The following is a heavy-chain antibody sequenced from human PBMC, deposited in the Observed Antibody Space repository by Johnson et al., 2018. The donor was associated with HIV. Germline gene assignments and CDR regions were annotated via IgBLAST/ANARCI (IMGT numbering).Heavy chain of an antibody. D-gene: IGHD6-13*01. Sequence: VQLVESGGGLIQPGGSLRLSCAASGFTVSSNYMSWVRQAPGKGLEWVSVIYSGGSTYYADSVKGRLTISRDNSKNTLYLQMNSLRAEDTAVYYCAGGEQLVHLGAFDIWGQGTMVTVSS. J-gene: IGHJ3*02. CDR2: IYSGGST. CDR3: AGGEQLVHLGAFDI. V-gene: IGHV3-53*01. CDR1: GFTVSSNY.